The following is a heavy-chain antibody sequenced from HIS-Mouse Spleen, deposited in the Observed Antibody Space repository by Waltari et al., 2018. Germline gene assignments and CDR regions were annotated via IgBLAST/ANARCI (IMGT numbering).Heavy chain of an antibody. CDR2: SYYSGST. CDR1: GGSISSSSYY. V-gene: IGHV4-39*07. Sequence: QLQLQESGPGLVKPSETLSLTCTVSGGSISSSSYYWRWIRQPRGKVLAWIGSSYYSGSTYYHPALKSRVTISVDTSKNQFSRKLSSVTAADTAVYYCAREIPYSSSWYDWYFDLWGRGTLVTVSS. CDR3: AREIPYSSSWYDWYFDL. D-gene: IGHD6-13*01. J-gene: IGHJ2*01.